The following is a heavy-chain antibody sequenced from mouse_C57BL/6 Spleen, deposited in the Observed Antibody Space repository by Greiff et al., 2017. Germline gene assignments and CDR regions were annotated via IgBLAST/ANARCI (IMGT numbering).Heavy chain of an antibody. CDR3: GRSDDYPLYAMDY. V-gene: IGHV14-2*01. J-gene: IGHJ4*01. D-gene: IGHD2-4*01. CDR2: IDPEDGET. CDR1: GFNIKDYY. Sequence: VQLQQSGAELVKPGASVKLSCTASGFNIKDYYMHWVKQRTEQGLEWIGRIDPEDGETKYAPKFQGQATITADTSSNTAYLQLSSLTSADTAVQYCGRSDDYPLYAMDYWGQGTSVTVSS.